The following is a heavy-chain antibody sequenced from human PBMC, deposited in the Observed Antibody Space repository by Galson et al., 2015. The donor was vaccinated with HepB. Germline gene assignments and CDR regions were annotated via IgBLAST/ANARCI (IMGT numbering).Heavy chain of an antibody. CDR1: GFNFRSYG. Sequence: SLRLSCAASGFNFRSYGMHWVRQAPGKGLEWVAGISDDGRDKYYADSVRGRFTISRDNSRDNSKNTVLLQMSSLRSEDTAVYYWAKEGSSCMSISCYNYYGWDVWGQGTTVTVSS. CDR2: ISDDGRDK. D-gene: IGHD2-2*01. V-gene: IGHV3-30*18. CDR3: AKEGSSCMSISCYNYYGWDV. J-gene: IGHJ6*02.